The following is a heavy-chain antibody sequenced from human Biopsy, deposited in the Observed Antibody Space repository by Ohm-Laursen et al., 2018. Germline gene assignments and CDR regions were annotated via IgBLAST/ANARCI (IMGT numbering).Heavy chain of an antibody. CDR1: GGSISSDY. J-gene: IGHJ6*02. CDR3: ARATNSTGWPYYYFYGMDV. Sequence: SETLSLTCIVSGGSISSDYWSWIRQTPGKGLEWIGYIYYSGSTNYNPSLKSRVTISVDTSKNQFSLRLNSVTAADTAMYYCARATNSTGWPYYYFYGMDVWGQGTTVTVSS. CDR2: IYYSGST. D-gene: IGHD2/OR15-2a*01. V-gene: IGHV4-59*01.